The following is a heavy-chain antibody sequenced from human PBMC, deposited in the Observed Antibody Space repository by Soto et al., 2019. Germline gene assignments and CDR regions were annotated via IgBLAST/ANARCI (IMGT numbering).Heavy chain of an antibody. CDR2: IIPIFGTA. V-gene: IGHV1-69*01. Sequence: QVQLVQSGAEVKKPGSSVNVSCKASGGTFSSYAISWVRQAPGQGLEWMGGIIPIFGTAHYAQKFQGRVTITADESTSTAYMELSSLRSEDTAVYYCARVYSSSFIWFDPWGQGTLVTVSS. CDR3: ARVYSSSFIWFDP. CDR1: GGTFSSYA. J-gene: IGHJ5*02. D-gene: IGHD6-6*01.